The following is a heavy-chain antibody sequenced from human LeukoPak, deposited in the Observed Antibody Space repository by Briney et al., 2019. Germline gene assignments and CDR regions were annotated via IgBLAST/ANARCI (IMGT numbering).Heavy chain of an antibody. CDR2: ISASGTSI. J-gene: IGHJ4*02. Sequence: GGSLRLSCATSGFTFSDYTMNWVRQAPGKGLEWVSFISASGTSIYYADSVRGRFTISRDNAKKSLYLQMNSLRAEDTAVYYCARAGIYGDYVFDYWGQGTLVTVSS. CDR3: ARAGIYGDYVFDY. D-gene: IGHD4-17*01. CDR1: GFTFSDYT. V-gene: IGHV3-21*01.